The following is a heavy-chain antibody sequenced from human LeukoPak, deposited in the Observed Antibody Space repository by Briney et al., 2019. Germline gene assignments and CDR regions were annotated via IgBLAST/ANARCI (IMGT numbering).Heavy chain of an antibody. Sequence: PGGSLRLSCAASGFTFSSYTMSWVRQAPGKGLEWVSAISGSGGSAYYADSVKGRFTISRDNSKNTLSLQMNSLRAEDTAVYYCAKWGGYGSFDYWGQGTLVTVSS. V-gene: IGHV3-23*01. CDR3: AKWGGYGSFDY. J-gene: IGHJ4*02. CDR2: ISGSGGSA. CDR1: GFTFSSYT. D-gene: IGHD3-10*01.